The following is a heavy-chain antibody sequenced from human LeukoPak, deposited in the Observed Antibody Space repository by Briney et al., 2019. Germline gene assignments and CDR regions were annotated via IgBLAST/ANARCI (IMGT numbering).Heavy chain of an antibody. CDR1: GFTLRNYA. J-gene: IGHJ4*02. CDR2: ISGSGGTT. D-gene: IGHD3-22*01. V-gene: IGHV3-23*01. Sequence: GGSLRLSCAASGFTLRNYAMSWVRQAPGKGLEWVSDISGSGGTTYYADSVTGRFTISRDNPHNPLYLQMNSLRAEDTAVYYCATHYYDSSAPVNWGQGTLVTVSS. CDR3: ATHYYDSSAPVN.